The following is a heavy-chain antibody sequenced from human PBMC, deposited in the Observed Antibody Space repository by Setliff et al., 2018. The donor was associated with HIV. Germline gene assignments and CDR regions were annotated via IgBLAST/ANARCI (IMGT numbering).Heavy chain of an antibody. V-gene: IGHV4-38-2*02. Sequence: SETLSLTCAVSGYSISSGYYWGWIRQPPGKGLEWVGSIYHSGTTYYNPSLKSRVTISVDTSTSTAYMELSSLRSEDTAVYYCARDPSSGSYRRIFYNWFDPWGQGTLVTVPQ. CDR2: IYHSGTT. D-gene: IGHD1-26*01. J-gene: IGHJ5*02. CDR1: GYSISSGYY. CDR3: ARDPSSGSYRRIFYNWFDP.